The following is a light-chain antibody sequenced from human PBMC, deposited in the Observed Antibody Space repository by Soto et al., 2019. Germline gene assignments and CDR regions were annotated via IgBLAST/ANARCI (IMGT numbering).Light chain of an antibody. CDR2: DAS. Sequence: EIVLTQPPGTLSLSPGERATLSCRASQSVSSYLAWYQQKPGQAPRLLIYDASNRATGIPARFSGSGSGTDFTLTISSLEPEDFAVYYCQQRSNWPITFGQGTRLEI. V-gene: IGKV3-11*01. CDR3: QQRSNWPIT. CDR1: QSVSSY. J-gene: IGKJ5*01.